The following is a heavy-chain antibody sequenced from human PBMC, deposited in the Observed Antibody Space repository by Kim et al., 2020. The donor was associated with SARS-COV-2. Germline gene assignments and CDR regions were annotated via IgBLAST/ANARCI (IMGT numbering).Heavy chain of an antibody. J-gene: IGHJ6*02. V-gene: IGHV4-59*08. CDR3: ARRRGVPNGMDV. CDR2: IYYSESF. D-gene: IGHD2-2*01. CDR1: GGSIRSNY. Sequence: SETLSLTCTVSGGSIRSNYWSWIRQPPGKGLEWIGYIYYSESFNYNPSLKSRVTISVDTSKNQFSLKLTSVTAADTAVYYCARRRGVPNGMDVWGQGTTVTVSS.